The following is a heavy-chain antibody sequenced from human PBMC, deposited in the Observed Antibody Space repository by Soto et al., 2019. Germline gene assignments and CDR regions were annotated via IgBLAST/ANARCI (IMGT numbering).Heavy chain of an antibody. CDR2: INPATGAA. J-gene: IGHJ3*02. CDR1: GYPVTAYY. D-gene: IGHD3-3*01. Sequence: QLHLVQSGAVVKKPGASVTVSCSASGYPVTAYYMHWVRQAPGRGLEWMGGINPATGAAKYAQTFQGRVTWTRDTSTNTVFMELSGLTSEDTAVFYCARGGGVGVAGSAAFDMWGQGTLVTVSS. V-gene: IGHV1-2*02. CDR3: ARGGGVGVAGSAAFDM.